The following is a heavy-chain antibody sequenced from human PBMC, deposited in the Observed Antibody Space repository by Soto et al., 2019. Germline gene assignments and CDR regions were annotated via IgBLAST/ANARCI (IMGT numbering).Heavy chain of an antibody. CDR3: AKDLDGSGSYSVVWYYYGMDV. J-gene: IGHJ6*02. Sequence: GGSLRLSCAASGFTFSSYAMSWVRQAPGKGLEWVSAISGSGGSTYYADSVKGRFPISRDNPKNKLYLQMNGLRAEDTAVYYCAKDLDGSGSYSVVWYYYGMDVWGQGTTVTVSS. D-gene: IGHD3-10*01. CDR2: ISGSGGST. CDR1: GFTFSSYA. V-gene: IGHV3-23*01.